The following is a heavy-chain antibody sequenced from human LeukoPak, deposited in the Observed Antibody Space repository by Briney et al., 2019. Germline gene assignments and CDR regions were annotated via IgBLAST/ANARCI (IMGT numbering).Heavy chain of an antibody. V-gene: IGHV1-18*01. CDR2: ISAYNGNT. J-gene: IGHJ4*02. D-gene: IGHD3-3*01. Sequence: ASVKVSCKASGYTFTSYGISWVRQAPGQGLEWMGWISAYNGNTNYAQKLQGRVTMTTDTSTSTAYMELRSLRSDDTAVYYCARVAGGGLYYDFWSGYRVVTAIGDLDYWGQGTLVTVSS. CDR1: GYTFTSYG. CDR3: ARVAGGGLYYDFWSGYRVVTAIGDLDY.